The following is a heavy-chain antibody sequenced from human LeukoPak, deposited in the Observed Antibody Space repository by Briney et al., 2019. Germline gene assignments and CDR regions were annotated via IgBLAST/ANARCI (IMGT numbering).Heavy chain of an antibody. Sequence: QPGGSLRLSCAASGFTFSSYAMSWVRQAPGKGLEWVSAISGSGGSTYYADSVKGRFTISRDNSKNTLYLQMNSLRAEDTAVYYCATYHGYSGSYFHDYWGQGTLVTVSS. D-gene: IGHD1-26*01. CDR2: ISGSGGST. CDR3: ATYHGYSGSYFHDY. CDR1: GFTFSSYA. J-gene: IGHJ4*02. V-gene: IGHV3-23*01.